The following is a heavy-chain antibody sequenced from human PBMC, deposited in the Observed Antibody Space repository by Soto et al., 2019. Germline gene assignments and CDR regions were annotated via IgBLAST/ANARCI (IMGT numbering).Heavy chain of an antibody. V-gene: IGHV5-51*01. CDR1: GYSFTSYW. CDR2: IYPGDSDT. Sequence: PGESLKISCKGSGYSFTSYWIGWVRQMPGKGLEWMGIIYPGDSDTRYSPSFQGQVTISADKSISTAYLQWSSLKASDTAMYYCAIPELRYFDWLGGFDYWGQGTLVTVSS. D-gene: IGHD3-9*01. J-gene: IGHJ4*02. CDR3: AIPELRYFDWLGGFDY.